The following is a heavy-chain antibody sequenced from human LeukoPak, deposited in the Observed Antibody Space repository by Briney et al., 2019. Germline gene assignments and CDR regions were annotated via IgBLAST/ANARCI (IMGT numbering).Heavy chain of an antibody. D-gene: IGHD5-18*01. CDR3: ARTRGYSDAFDI. J-gene: IGHJ3*02. Sequence: GGSLRLSCAASGFTFSSYSMNWVRQAPGKWREWVSSISSSSYYIYYADSVKGRFTISRDNAKNSLYLQTNSLRDEDTAVYYCARTRGYSDAFDIWGQGTMVTVSS. CDR2: ISSSSYYI. V-gene: IGHV3-21*01. CDR1: GFTFSSYS.